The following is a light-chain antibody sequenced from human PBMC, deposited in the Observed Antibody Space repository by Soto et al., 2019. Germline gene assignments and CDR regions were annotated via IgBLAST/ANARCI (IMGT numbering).Light chain of an antibody. Sequence: EIILTQSPGTLSLSPGERVTLSCRASQSVDREFLAWYQQKPGQAPRLLISATSSRASGIPDRFSGSGSGADFTLTISGLEPEDXAVYYCQQYGDSPAYTFGQGTKLEI. J-gene: IGKJ2*01. CDR1: QSVDREF. V-gene: IGKV3-20*01. CDR2: ATS. CDR3: QQYGDSPAYT.